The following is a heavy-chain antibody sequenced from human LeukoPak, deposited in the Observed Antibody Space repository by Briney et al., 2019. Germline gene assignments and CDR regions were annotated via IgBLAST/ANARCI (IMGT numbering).Heavy chain of an antibody. CDR2: IRSKASRGTT. Sequence: GGSVRLSCTGSGFTFGDHAMRWVRQAPGKGLEWVGFIRSKASRGTTEYAASVKGRFSNSRDDSASIAYLQMNSLKTEDTAVYYCVRGPIQLWIHNAMDVWGQGTTVTVSS. CDR3: VRGPIQLWIHNAMDV. CDR1: GFTFGDHA. V-gene: IGHV3-49*04. J-gene: IGHJ6*02. D-gene: IGHD5-18*01.